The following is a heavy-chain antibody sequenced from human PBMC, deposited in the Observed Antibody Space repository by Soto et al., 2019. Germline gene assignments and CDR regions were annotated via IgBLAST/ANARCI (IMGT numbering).Heavy chain of an antibody. Sequence: PGGSLRLSCAASGFTFDDYAMHWVRQAPGKGLGWVSGISWNSGSIGYADSVKGRFTISRDNAKNSLYLQMNSLRAEDTASYYCAKDMGIAAAGTDYYYGMDVWGQGTTVTVSS. V-gene: IGHV3-9*01. CDR2: ISWNSGSI. J-gene: IGHJ6*02. CDR1: GFTFDDYA. D-gene: IGHD6-13*01. CDR3: AKDMGIAAAGTDYYYGMDV.